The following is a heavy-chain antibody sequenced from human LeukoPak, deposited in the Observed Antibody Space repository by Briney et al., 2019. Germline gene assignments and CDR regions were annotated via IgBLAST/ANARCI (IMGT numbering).Heavy chain of an antibody. V-gene: IGHV4-39*07. D-gene: IGHD3-9*01. J-gene: IGHJ4*02. CDR3: ARLYYDILGTHFDY. Sequence: SETLSLTCTVFGGSISDYSYYWGWIRQPPGKGLEWIASIYYSGSTHYNPSLKSRVTISVDTSKTQFSLKLSSVTAADTAVYCCARLYYDILGTHFDYWGQGTLVTVSS. CDR1: GGSISDYSYY. CDR2: IYYSGST.